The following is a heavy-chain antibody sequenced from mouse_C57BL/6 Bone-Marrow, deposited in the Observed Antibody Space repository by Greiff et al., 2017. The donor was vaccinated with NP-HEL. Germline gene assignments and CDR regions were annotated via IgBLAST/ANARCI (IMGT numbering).Heavy chain of an antibody. Sequence: VQLQQSGAELVMPGASVKLSCKASGYTFTSYWMHWVKQRPGQGLEWIGEIDPSDSYTNYNQKFKGKSTLTVDKSSSTAYMQLSSLTSEDSAVYYCAREGGSDFDYWGQGTTLTVSS. V-gene: IGHV1-69*01. CDR2: IDPSDSYT. CDR1: GYTFTSYW. CDR3: AREGGSDFDY. J-gene: IGHJ2*01.